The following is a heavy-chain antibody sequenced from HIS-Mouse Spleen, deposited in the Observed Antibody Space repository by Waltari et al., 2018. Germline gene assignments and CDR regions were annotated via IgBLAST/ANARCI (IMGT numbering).Heavy chain of an antibody. CDR3: ARDPRWNDGIDY. D-gene: IGHD1-1*01. CDR1: GGSISSSSYY. CDR2: IYYSGRP. Sequence: QLQLQESGPGLVKPSETLSLTCTVSGGSISSSSYYWGWIRQPPGKGLEWIGSIYYSGRPYYNPSLKSRVTISVDTSKNQFSLKLSSVTAADTAVYYCARDPRWNDGIDYWGQGTLVTVSS. V-gene: IGHV4-39*07. J-gene: IGHJ4*02.